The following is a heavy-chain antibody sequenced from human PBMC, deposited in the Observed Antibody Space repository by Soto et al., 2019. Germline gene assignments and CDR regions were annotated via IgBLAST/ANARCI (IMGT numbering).Heavy chain of an antibody. CDR1: GFSLSASGAS. CDR2: IYWNDDK. Sequence: SGPTLVNPTQTRRLTCAFSGFSLSASGASVGWIRQPPGKALEWLAHIYWNDDKRYSPSLRSRLTISKDTSKNQVVLAFTNMDPADTGTYYCVHRLDVPGLAFDPWGQGTLVTVSS. J-gene: IGHJ5*02. CDR3: VHRLDVPGLAFDP. V-gene: IGHV2-5*01. D-gene: IGHD3-10*02.